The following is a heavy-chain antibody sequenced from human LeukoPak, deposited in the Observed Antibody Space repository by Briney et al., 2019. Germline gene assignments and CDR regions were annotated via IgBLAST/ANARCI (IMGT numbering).Heavy chain of an antibody. CDR2: ISYDGSNK. CDR3: ARGRGVVISAFDI. CDR1: GFTFSSYA. Sequence: PGRSLRLSCAASGFTFSSYAVHWVRQAPGKGLEWVAVISYDGSNKYYADSVKGRFTISRDNSKNTLYLQMNSLRAEDTAVYYCARGRGVVISAFDIWGQGTMVTVSS. J-gene: IGHJ3*02. D-gene: IGHD3-22*01. V-gene: IGHV3-30*04.